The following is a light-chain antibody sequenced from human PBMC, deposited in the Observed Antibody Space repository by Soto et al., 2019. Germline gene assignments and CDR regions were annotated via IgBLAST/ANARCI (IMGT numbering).Light chain of an antibody. Sequence: QAVVTQEPSLTVSPGGTVILTCGSSTGAVTSGHCASWLQQVPGQAPRTLIYDTTKIAPWTPARFSGSLLGGKAALTLSGAQPEDETVYYCLLSYSGARRVFGGGTKVTVL. CDR3: LLSYSGARRV. CDR2: DTT. J-gene: IGLJ2*01. V-gene: IGLV7-46*01. CDR1: TGAVTSGHC.